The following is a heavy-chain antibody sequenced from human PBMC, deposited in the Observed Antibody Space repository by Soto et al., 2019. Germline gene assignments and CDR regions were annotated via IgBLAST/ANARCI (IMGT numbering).Heavy chain of an antibody. CDR3: ARDLDGDYGY. Sequence: EVQLVESGGGLVQPGGSLRLSCAASGFTFSSYWMHWVRQAPGKGLEWVSRINSDGSSTSYADSVRGRFTISRDNAKNPLYLQMNSLRAEDTAVYYCARDLDGDYGYWGQGTLVTVSS. CDR2: INSDGSST. V-gene: IGHV3-74*01. J-gene: IGHJ4*02. CDR1: GFTFSSYW. D-gene: IGHD4-17*01.